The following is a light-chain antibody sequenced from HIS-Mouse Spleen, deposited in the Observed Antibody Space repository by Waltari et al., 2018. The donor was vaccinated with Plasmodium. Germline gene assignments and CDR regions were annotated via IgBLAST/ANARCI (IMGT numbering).Light chain of an antibody. J-gene: IGLJ3*02. CDR3: QVWDSSTV. Sequence: SYELTQPLSLSVPLGQTARITCGGNNIGSKNVHWYQEKPGQATVLVIYRVSNRPSGIPERFSGSNSGNTATLTISRAQAGDEADYYCQVWDSSTVFGGGTKLTVL. V-gene: IGLV3-9*01. CDR1: NIGSKN. CDR2: RVS.